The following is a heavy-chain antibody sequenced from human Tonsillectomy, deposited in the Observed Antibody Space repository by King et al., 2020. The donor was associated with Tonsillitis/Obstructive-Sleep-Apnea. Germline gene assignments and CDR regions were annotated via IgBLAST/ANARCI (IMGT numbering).Heavy chain of an antibody. J-gene: IGHJ3*02. CDR1: GFTFSSYS. CDR3: ARSVGVTTPRDDAFDI. V-gene: IGHV3-21*01. CDR2: ISSSSSYI. Sequence: VQLVESGGGLVKPGGSLRLSCAASGFTFSSYSMNWVRQAPGKGLEWVSSISSSSSYIYYADSVKGRFTISRDNAKNSLYLQMNSLRAEDTAVYYCARSVGVTTPRDDAFDIWGQGTMVTVSS. D-gene: IGHD2-21*02.